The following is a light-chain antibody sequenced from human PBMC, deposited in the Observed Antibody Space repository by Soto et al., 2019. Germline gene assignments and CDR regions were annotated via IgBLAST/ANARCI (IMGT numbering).Light chain of an antibody. CDR1: QGISNY. CDR3: QMYNSAPWT. J-gene: IGKJ1*01. V-gene: IGKV1-27*01. CDR2: VAS. Sequence: DIQMTQTPSSLSASVGDRVTITCRASQGISNYLAWYQQQPGKVPKLLIYVASTLQSGVPSRFSGSGSGTDFTLTISSLQPEDVATYYCQMYNSAPWTFGQGTKVEIK.